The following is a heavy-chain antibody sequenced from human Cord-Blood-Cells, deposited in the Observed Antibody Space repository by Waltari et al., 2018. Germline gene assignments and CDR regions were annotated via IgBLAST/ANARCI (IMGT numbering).Heavy chain of an antibody. CDR3: ARAGGGYYYFDY. CDR1: GFTFSSYS. CDR2: ISSSSSYK. Sequence: EVQLVESGGGLVKPGGSLRLSCAASGFTFSSYSMNWVRQEPGEGLEWVSTISSSSSYKYYADSVNGRFTISRDNAKNSLYLQMNSLRAEDTAVYYCARAGGGYYYFDYWGQGTLVTVSS. J-gene: IGHJ4*02. V-gene: IGHV3-21*01. D-gene: IGHD3-22*01.